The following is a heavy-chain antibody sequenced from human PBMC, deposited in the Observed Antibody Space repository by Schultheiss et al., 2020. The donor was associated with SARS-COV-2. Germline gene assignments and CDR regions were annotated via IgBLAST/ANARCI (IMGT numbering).Heavy chain of an antibody. V-gene: IGHV3-9*01. Sequence: GGSLRLSCAASGFTFDDYAMHWVRQAPGKGLEWVSGISWNSGSIGYADSVKGRFTISRDNAKNSLYLQMNSLRAEDTAVYYCAKVWTTATKGYYYYGMDVWGQGTTVTVSS. CDR1: GFTFDDYA. CDR3: AKVWTTATKGYYYYGMDV. CDR2: ISWNSGSI. J-gene: IGHJ6*02. D-gene: IGHD4-11*01.